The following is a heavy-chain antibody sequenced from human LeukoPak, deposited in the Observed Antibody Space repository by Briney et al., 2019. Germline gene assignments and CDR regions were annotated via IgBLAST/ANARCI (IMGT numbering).Heavy chain of an antibody. CDR1: GGSFSGYY. V-gene: IGHV4-34*01. D-gene: IGHD5-24*01. CDR2: INHSGST. Sequence: SETLSLTCAVYGGSFSGYYWSWIRQPPGKGLEWIGEINHSGSTNYNPSLKSRVTISVDTSKNQFSLKLSSVTAADTAVYYCARRRRDGYNYGDYWGQGTLATVSS. J-gene: IGHJ4*02. CDR3: ARRRRDGYNYGDY.